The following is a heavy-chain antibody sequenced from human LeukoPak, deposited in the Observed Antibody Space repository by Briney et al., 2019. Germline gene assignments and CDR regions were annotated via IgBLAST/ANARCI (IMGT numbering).Heavy chain of an antibody. Sequence: ASVKVSCKVSGYTLTELSMHWVRQAPGQGLEWMGWISAYNGNTNYAQKLQGRVTMTTDTSTSTAYMELRSLRSDDTAVYYCARDKLGIHWFDPWGQGTLVTVSS. J-gene: IGHJ5*02. V-gene: IGHV1-18*01. CDR1: GYTLTELS. CDR3: ARDKLGIHWFDP. D-gene: IGHD7-27*01. CDR2: ISAYNGNT.